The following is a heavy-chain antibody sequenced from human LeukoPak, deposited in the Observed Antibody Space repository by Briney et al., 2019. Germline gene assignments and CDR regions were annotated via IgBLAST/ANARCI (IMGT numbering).Heavy chain of an antibody. J-gene: IGHJ3*02. CDR3: ARATYYYDSSGYSAFDI. Sequence: GASVKVSCKASGYTFTGYYMHWVRQAPGQGLEWMGWINPNSGGTNYAQKFQGRVTMTRDTSISTAYMELSRLRSDDTAVYYCARATYYYDSSGYSAFDIWGQGTMVTVSS. V-gene: IGHV1-2*02. CDR1: GYTFTGYY. CDR2: INPNSGGT. D-gene: IGHD3-22*01.